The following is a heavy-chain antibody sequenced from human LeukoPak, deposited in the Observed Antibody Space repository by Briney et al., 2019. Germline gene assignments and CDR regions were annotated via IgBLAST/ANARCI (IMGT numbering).Heavy chain of an antibody. CDR1: GGSISSSSYY. V-gene: IGHV4-39*07. J-gene: IGHJ4*02. Sequence: SETLSLTCTVSGGSISSSSYYWGWIRQPPGKGLEWIGSIYYSGSTYYNPSLKSRVTISVDTSKNQFSLKLSSVTAADTAVYYCATRKAEGSYRHPFDYWGQGTLVTVSS. CDR3: ATRKAEGSYRHPFDY. CDR2: IYYSGST. D-gene: IGHD3-16*02.